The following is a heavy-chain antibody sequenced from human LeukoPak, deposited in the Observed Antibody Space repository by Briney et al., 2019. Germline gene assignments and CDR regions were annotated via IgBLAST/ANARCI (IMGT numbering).Heavy chain of an antibody. V-gene: IGHV4-34*01. CDR2: INHSGST. D-gene: IGHD2-15*01. Sequence: SETLSLTCAVYGGSFSGYYWSWIRQPPGKGLEWIGEINHSGSTNYNPSLKSRVTISVDTSKNQFSLKLSSVTAADTAVYYCASRPRYCSGGSCRGRCFDYWGQGTLVTVSS. CDR1: GGSFSGYY. J-gene: IGHJ4*02. CDR3: ASRPRYCSGGSCRGRCFDY.